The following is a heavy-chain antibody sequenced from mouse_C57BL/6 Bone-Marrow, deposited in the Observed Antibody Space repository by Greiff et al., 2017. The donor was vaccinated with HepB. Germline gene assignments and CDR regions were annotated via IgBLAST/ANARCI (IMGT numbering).Heavy chain of an antibody. CDR1: GFTFSDYY. J-gene: IGHJ1*03. V-gene: IGHV5-12*01. CDR3: ARQGLRERYFDV. D-gene: IGHD1-1*01. Sequence: EVKLMESGGGLVQPGGSLKLSCAASGFTFSDYYMYWVRQTPEKRLEWVAYISNGGGSTYYPDTVKGRFTISRDNAKNTLYLQMSRLKSEDTAMYYCARQGLRERYFDVWGTGTTVTVSS. CDR2: ISNGGGST.